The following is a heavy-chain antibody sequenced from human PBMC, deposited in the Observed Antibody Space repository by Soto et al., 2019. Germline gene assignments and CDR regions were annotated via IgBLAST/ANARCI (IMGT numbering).Heavy chain of an antibody. V-gene: IGHV1-18*01. Sequence: QVPLVQSGAEVKKPGASVKDSCKASGYTFTDYGITWVRQAPGQGLQWMGWINSYNGVTNNAHSFQGRVSMTTHTSTSTAYLELSSLRSDDTAVYYCSRDRYNRGSFDYWGQGSLVTVSS. D-gene: IGHD1-1*01. J-gene: IGHJ4*02. CDR1: GYTFTDYG. CDR2: INSYNGVT. CDR3: SRDRYNRGSFDY.